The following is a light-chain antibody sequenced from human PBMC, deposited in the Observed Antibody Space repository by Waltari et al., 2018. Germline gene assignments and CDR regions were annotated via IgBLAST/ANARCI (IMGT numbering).Light chain of an antibody. CDR3: QQYGSSPRT. Sequence: EIVLTQSPGTLSLSPGERATLSCRTIQSVTSNYLAWYQQKPGQAPRLLIYSASSRATCIPDRFSGSGSGTDFTLTISRLEPEDFAVYYCQQYGSSPRTFGQGTKVEIK. V-gene: IGKV3-20*01. CDR1: QSVTSNY. J-gene: IGKJ1*01. CDR2: SAS.